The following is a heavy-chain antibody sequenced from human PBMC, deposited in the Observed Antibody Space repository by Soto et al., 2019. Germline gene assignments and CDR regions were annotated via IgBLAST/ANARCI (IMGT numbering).Heavy chain of an antibody. J-gene: IGHJ4*02. D-gene: IGHD5-18*01. CDR2: ISYDGSNK. CDR1: GFTFSRYT. V-gene: IGHV3-30-3*01. CDR3: AREGGYSFGFAFNY. Sequence: PGGSLRLSCAASGFTFSRYTMHWVRQAPGKGLEWVAVISYDGSNKYYADSVKGRFTISRDNSKNTLSLQMNSLRAEDMAVYYWAREGGYSFGFAFNYWGQGTLVTVSS.